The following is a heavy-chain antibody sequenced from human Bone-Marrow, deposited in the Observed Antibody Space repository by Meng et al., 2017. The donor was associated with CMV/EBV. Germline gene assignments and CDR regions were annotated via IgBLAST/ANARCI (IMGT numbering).Heavy chain of an antibody. V-gene: IGHV3-23*01. J-gene: IGHJ4*02. CDR2: ISGSGGST. D-gene: IGHD1-26*01. Sequence: GESLKISCAASGFTFSSYAMSWVRQAPGKGLEWVSAISGSGGSTYYADSVKGRFTISRDNSKNTLYLQMNSLRAEDTAVYYCAKDSAGSYFPQEGYYWGQGPLVTVSS. CDR1: GFTFSSYA. CDR3: AKDSAGSYFPQEGYY.